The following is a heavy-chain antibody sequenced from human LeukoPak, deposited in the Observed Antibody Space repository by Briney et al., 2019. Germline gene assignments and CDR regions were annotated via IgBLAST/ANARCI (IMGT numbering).Heavy chain of an antibody. CDR2: INTNTETP. D-gene: IGHD1-1*01. V-gene: IGHV7-4-1*02. CDR1: GYTFTSYG. CDR3: ARSTDIYNINWYDGPLLDY. Sequence: ASVKVSCKASGYTFTSYGISWVRQAPGQGLEWMGWINTNTETPTYAQGFTGRFVFSLDTSVSTAYLQISSLKADDTAVYYCARSTDIYNINWYDGPLLDYWGQGTLVTVSS. J-gene: IGHJ4*02.